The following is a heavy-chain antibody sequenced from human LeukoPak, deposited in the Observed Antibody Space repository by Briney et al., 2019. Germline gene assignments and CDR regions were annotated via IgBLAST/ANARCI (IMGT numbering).Heavy chain of an antibody. CDR1: GYTFTAYY. D-gene: IGHD3-16*01. Sequence: ASVKVSCKASGYTFTAYYIHWVRQAPGQGPECMGWINPNSGGTKFAQKFQGRVSMTRDTSLSTANMELSSLRSDDTAVYYCARDNDSRDPPHFDYWGQGTLVTVSS. CDR2: INPNSGGT. V-gene: IGHV1-2*02. CDR3: ARDNDSRDPPHFDY. J-gene: IGHJ4*02.